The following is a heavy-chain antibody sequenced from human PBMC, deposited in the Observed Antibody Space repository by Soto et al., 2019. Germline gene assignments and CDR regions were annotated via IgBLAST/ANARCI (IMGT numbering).Heavy chain of an antibody. CDR2: IYYSGST. D-gene: IGHD4-17*01. CDR3: ARDHDYGGNSRLFDY. Sequence: SETLSLTCTVSGGSISSYYWSWIRQPPGKGLEWIGYIYYSGSTNYNPSLKSRVTISVDTSKNQFSLKLSSVTAADTAVYYCARDHDYGGNSRLFDYWGQGTLITVPS. V-gene: IGHV4-59*01. CDR1: GGSISSYY. J-gene: IGHJ4*02.